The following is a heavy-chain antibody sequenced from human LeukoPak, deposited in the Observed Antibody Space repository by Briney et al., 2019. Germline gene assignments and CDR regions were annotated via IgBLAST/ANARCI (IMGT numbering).Heavy chain of an antibody. V-gene: IGHV1-69*13. Sequence: ASVKASCKASGGTFSSYAISWVRQAPGQGLEWMGGIIPIFGTANYAQKFQGRVTITADESTSTAYMELSSLRSEDTAVYYCARGVSLGSLNGMDVWGQGTTVTVSS. CDR1: GGTFSSYA. CDR2: IIPIFGTA. CDR3: ARGVSLGSLNGMDV. J-gene: IGHJ6*02. D-gene: IGHD6-13*01.